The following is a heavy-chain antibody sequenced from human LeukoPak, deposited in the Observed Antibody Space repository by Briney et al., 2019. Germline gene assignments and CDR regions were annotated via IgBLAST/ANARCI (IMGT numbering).Heavy chain of an antibody. Sequence: PGGSLRLSCAASGFTFSSYSMNWVRQAPGKGLEWVSSISSSSSYIYYADSVRGRFTIPRDNAKNSLYLQMNSLRAEDTAVYYCARVWFGELLVNWGQGTLVTVSS. CDR1: GFTFSSYS. CDR2: ISSSSSYI. V-gene: IGHV3-21*01. CDR3: ARVWFGELLVN. J-gene: IGHJ4*02. D-gene: IGHD3-10*01.